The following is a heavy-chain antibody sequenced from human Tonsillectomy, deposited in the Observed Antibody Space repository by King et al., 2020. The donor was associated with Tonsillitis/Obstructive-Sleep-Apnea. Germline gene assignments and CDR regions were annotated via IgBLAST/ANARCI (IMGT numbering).Heavy chain of an antibody. D-gene: IGHD2-15*01. CDR3: ARALVVVAATLRAFDI. J-gene: IGHJ3*02. CDR2: INPSGGST. CDR1: GYTFTSYY. Sequence: QLVQSGAEVKKPGASVKVSCKASGYTFTSYYMHWVRQAPGQGLEWMGIINPSGGSTSYAQKVQGRVTMTRDTSTSTVYMELRSLRSEDTAVYYCARALVVVAATLRAFDIWGQGTMVTVSS. V-gene: IGHV1-46*01.